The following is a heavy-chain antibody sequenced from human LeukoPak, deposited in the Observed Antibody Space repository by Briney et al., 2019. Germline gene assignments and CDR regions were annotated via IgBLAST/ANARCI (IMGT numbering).Heavy chain of an antibody. V-gene: IGHV4-59*12. CDR2: IYYSGST. CDR3: ARDFTDSGSSLVYYYYSYMDV. D-gene: IGHD1-26*01. J-gene: IGHJ6*03. CDR1: GGSISSYY. Sequence: SETLSLTCTVSGGSISSYYWSWILQPPGKELEWIGYIYYSGSTNYNPSLKSRVTISVDTSKNQFSLKLTSVTAADTAVYYCARDFTDSGSSLVYYYYSYMDVWGKGTTVTVSS.